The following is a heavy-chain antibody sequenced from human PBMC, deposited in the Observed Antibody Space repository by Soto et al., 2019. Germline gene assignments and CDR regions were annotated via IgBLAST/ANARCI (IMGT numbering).Heavy chain of an antibody. V-gene: IGHV1-18*01. Sequence: GASVKVSCKASGYTFTSYGISWVRQAPGQGLEWMGWISAYNGNTNYAQKLQGRVTMTTDTSISTAYMELSRLRSDDTAVYYCARAQLGGWYFDYWGQGTLVTVSS. D-gene: IGHD6-19*01. CDR1: GYTFTSYG. J-gene: IGHJ4*02. CDR3: ARAQLGGWYFDY. CDR2: ISAYNGNT.